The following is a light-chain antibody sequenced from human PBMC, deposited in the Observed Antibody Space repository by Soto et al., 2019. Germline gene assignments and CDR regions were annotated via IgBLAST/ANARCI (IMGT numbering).Light chain of an antibody. V-gene: IGKV1-5*03. J-gene: IGKJ1*01. CDR3: QQYHAFPWT. Sequence: DIQMTQSPSTLSGSVGDRVTITCRASQTISSWLAWYQQKPGKAPKLLIYKASTLKSGXPSRFSGSGSGTEFTLTISSLQPDDFATYHCQQYHAFPWTFGQGTKV. CDR1: QTISSW. CDR2: KAS.